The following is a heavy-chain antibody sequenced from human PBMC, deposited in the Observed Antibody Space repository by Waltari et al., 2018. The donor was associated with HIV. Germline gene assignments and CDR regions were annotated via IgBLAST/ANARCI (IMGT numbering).Heavy chain of an antibody. CDR2: IIPILGIA. Sequence: QVQLVQSGAEVKKPGSSVKVSCKASGGTFSSYAISWVRQAPGQGLEWMGRIIPILGIANYAQKFQGRVTITADKSTSTAYMELSSLRSEDTAVYYCARDRGSNYGITYFDYWGQGTLVTVSS. J-gene: IGHJ4*02. CDR3: ARDRGSNYGITYFDY. CDR1: GGTFSSYA. V-gene: IGHV1-69*04. D-gene: IGHD4-4*01.